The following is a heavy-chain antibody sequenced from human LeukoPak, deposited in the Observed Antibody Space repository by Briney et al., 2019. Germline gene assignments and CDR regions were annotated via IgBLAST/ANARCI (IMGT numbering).Heavy chain of an antibody. CDR1: GFTFSTYA. D-gene: IGHD5-12*01. J-gene: IGHJ4*02. CDR3: ARDTGYDLLLDY. CDR2: MRGNGGRT. Sequence: GGSLRLSCEFSGFTFSTYAMNWVRQAPGKGLEWVSAMRGNGGRTYYADSVRGRFTISRDNSKNTLYLQINSLRAEDTAVYYCARDTGYDLLLDYWGQGTLVTVSS. V-gene: IGHV3-23*01.